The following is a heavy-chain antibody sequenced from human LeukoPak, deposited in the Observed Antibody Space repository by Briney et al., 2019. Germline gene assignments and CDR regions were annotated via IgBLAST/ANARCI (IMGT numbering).Heavy chain of an antibody. D-gene: IGHD3-10*01. J-gene: IGHJ4*02. CDR2: ISSSGSTI. CDR3: ARDLRGSGNY. Sequence: AGGSLRLSCAASGFTFSSYEMNWVRQAPGKGLEWVSYISSSGSTIYYADSVKGRFTISRDNAKNSLYLQMSSLRAEDTAVYYCARDLRGSGNYWGQGTLVTVSS. CDR1: GFTFSSYE. V-gene: IGHV3-48*03.